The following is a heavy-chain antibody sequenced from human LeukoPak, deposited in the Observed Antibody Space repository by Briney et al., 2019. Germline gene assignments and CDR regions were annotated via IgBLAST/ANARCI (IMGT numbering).Heavy chain of an antibody. CDR3: AKEGLRYFDWYYYYGMDV. D-gene: IGHD3-9*01. V-gene: IGHV3-30*02. CDR2: IRYDGSNK. Sequence: PGGSLRLSCAASGFTFSSYGMHWVRQAPGKGLEWVAFIRYDGSNKYYADSVKGRFTISRDNSKNTLYLQMNSLRAEDTAVYYCAKEGLRYFDWYYYYGMDVWVQGTTVTVSS. CDR1: GFTFSSYG. J-gene: IGHJ6*02.